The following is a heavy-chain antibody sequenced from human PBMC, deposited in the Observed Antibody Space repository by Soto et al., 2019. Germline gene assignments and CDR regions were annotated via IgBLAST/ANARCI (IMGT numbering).Heavy chain of an antibody. D-gene: IGHD3-16*02. CDR2: IKQDGSEK. CDR3: ARDGDYDYIWGSYRYGHHSN. J-gene: IGHJ4*02. Sequence: EVQLVESGGGLVQPGGSLRLSCAASGFTFSSYWMSWVRQAPGKGLEWVANIKQDGSEKYYVDSVKGRFTISRDNAKNSLYLQMNSLRAEDTAVYYCARDGDYDYIWGSYRYGHHSNWGQGTLVTVSS. CDR1: GFTFSSYW. V-gene: IGHV3-7*01.